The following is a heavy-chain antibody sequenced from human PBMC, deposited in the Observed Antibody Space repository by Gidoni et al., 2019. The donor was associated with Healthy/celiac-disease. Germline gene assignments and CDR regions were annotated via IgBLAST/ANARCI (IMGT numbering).Heavy chain of an antibody. Sequence: EWIGRIYTSGSTNYNPSLKSRVTISVDTSKNQFSLKLSSVTAADTAVYYCARDLWSGYYHIYFDYWGQGTLVTVSS. CDR2: IYTSGST. J-gene: IGHJ4*02. CDR3: ARDLWSGYYHIYFDY. V-gene: IGHV4-61*02. D-gene: IGHD3-3*01.